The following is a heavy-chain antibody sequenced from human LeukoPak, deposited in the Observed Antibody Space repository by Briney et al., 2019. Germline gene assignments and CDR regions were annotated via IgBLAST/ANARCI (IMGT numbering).Heavy chain of an antibody. J-gene: IGHJ6*02. D-gene: IGHD3-10*01. CDR1: GGTFSSYA. Sequence: GASVKVSCKASGGTFSSYAISWVRQAPGQGLEWMGRIIPILGIANYAQKFQGRVTITADKSTSTAYMELSSLRSEDTAVYYCARGPYGAGSIRGMDVWGQGTTVTVSS. CDR3: ARGPYGAGSIRGMDV. CDR2: IIPILGIA. V-gene: IGHV1-69*04.